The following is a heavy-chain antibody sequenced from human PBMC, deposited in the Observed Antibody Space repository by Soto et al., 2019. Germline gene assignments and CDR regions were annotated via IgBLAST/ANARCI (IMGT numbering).Heavy chain of an antibody. CDR3: ARDQGRALHPFWSGYGPYGMDV. V-gene: IGHV1-46*01. CDR1: GYTFTSYY. J-gene: IGHJ6*02. D-gene: IGHD3-3*01. CDR2: INPSGGST. Sequence: QVQLVQSGAEVKKPGASVKVSCKASGYTFTSYYMHWVRQAPGQGLEWMGIINPSGGSTSYAQKFQGRVTMTRDTTTSTVYMELSSLRSEDTAVYYCARDQGRALHPFWSGYGPYGMDVWGQGTTVTVSS.